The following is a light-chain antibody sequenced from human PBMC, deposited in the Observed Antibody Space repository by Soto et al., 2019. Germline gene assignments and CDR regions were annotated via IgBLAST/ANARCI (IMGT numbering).Light chain of an antibody. Sequence: IVLTQSPVTLSFSPCEIATLSCRASRSVNNNYLAWYQQKPGQAPRLLIFGASSRATGIPDRFIGSGSGTEFILTISRLEPDDFAIYHCHQHGGSPETFGQGTKVDIK. V-gene: IGKV3-20*01. CDR1: RSVNNNY. CDR3: HQHGGSPET. CDR2: GAS. J-gene: IGKJ1*01.